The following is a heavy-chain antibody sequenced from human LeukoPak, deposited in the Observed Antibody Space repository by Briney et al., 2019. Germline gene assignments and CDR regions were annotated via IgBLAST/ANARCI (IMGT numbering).Heavy chain of an antibody. D-gene: IGHD3-10*01. V-gene: IGHV1-69*13. J-gene: IGHJ4*02. CDR1: GDTFSSYA. CDR3: AREGDGSGSYYDK. Sequence: SVKVSSKASGDTFSSYAINWGRQTPGQRLEWMGGIIPIFDTANYAQKFQGRVTITADESTSTAYVELSSLRSEDTAVYYCAREGDGSGSYYDKWGQGTLVTVSS. CDR2: IIPIFDTA.